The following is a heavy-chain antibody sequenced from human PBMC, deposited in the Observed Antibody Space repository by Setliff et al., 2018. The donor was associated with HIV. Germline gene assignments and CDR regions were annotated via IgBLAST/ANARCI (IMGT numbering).Heavy chain of an antibody. CDR3: ARGKTWLRFLDY. J-gene: IGHJ4*02. CDR2: ISAYNGNT. CDR1: GGIFSRFA. Sequence: ASVKVSCKASGGIFSRFAFSWVRQAPGQGLEWMGWISAYNGNTNYAQKLQGRVTVTMDTSTSTAYMELRSLKSDDTAVYYCARGKTWLRFLDYWGQGTLVTVSS. D-gene: IGHD5-12*01. V-gene: IGHV1-18*01.